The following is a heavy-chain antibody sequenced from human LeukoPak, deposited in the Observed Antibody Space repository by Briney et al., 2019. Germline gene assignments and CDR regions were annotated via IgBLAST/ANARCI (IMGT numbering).Heavy chain of an antibody. Sequence: KPSETLSLTCTVSGGSISSYYWSWIRQPPGKGLEWIGYVYYSGSTNYNPSLKSRVTLLVDTSKNQFSLSLSSVTAADTAVYYCARHGDTAMVNPPAGFDYWGQGTLVTVSS. CDR3: ARHGDTAMVNPPAGFDY. D-gene: IGHD5-18*01. CDR1: GGSISSYY. V-gene: IGHV4-59*01. J-gene: IGHJ4*02. CDR2: VYYSGST.